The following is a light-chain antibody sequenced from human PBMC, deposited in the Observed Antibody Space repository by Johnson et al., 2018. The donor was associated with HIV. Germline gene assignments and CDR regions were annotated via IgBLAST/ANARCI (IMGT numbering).Light chain of an antibody. Sequence: QSVLTQPPSVSAAPGQKVTISCSGSSSNIGNSYVSWYQQLPGTAPKLLIYENNKRPSGIPDRFSGSKSGTSATLGITGLQTGDEADYYCGTWDSSLSALYVCGTGTKVTVL. CDR2: ENN. CDR3: GTWDSSLSALYV. J-gene: IGLJ1*01. V-gene: IGLV1-51*02. CDR1: SSNIGNSY.